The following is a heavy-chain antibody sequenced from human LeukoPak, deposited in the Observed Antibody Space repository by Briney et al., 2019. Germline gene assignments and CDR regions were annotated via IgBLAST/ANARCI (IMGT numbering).Heavy chain of an antibody. Sequence: PGGSLRLSCAASGFTVTGNYMSWVRQAPGKGLEWVSVIYSGGSTFYADSVKGRFTISRDNSKNTLFPQMHSLRAEDTAVYYCARGAIFVGGVGAQDYWGQGTLVTVSS. CDR2: IYSGGST. D-gene: IGHD1-26*01. CDR1: GFTVTGNY. CDR3: ARGAIFVGGVGAQDY. J-gene: IGHJ4*02. V-gene: IGHV3-53*01.